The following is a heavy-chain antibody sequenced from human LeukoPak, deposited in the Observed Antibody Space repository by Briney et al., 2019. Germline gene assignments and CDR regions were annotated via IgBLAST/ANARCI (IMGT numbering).Heavy chain of an antibody. J-gene: IGHJ3*02. CDR3: ARQGWLQSESLSAFDI. CDR1: GYSFTSYW. V-gene: IGHV5-51*01. Sequence: GESLKISCKGSGYSFTSYWIGWVRQMPGKGLEWMGIIYPGDSDTRYSPSFQGQVTISADKSISTAYLQWSSLRASDTAMYYCARQGWLQSESLSAFDIWGQGTMVTVSS. CDR2: IYPGDSDT. D-gene: IGHD5-24*01.